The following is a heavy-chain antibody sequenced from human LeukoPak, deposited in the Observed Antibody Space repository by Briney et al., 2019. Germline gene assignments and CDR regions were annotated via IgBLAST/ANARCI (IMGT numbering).Heavy chain of an antibody. CDR3: AKVMKGSERLTMVRGVIIKTAGLYYMDV. CDR1: GFTLSSHA. CDR2: ISASGGST. Sequence: GGSLRLSCAASGFTLSSHAMSWVRQAPGKGLEWVSSISASGGSTNYADSVRGRFTISRDNSKNTVYLQMNSLRAEDTAVYYCAKVMKGSERLTMVRGVIIKTAGLYYMDVWGKGTTVTVSS. J-gene: IGHJ6*03. V-gene: IGHV3-23*01. D-gene: IGHD3-10*01.